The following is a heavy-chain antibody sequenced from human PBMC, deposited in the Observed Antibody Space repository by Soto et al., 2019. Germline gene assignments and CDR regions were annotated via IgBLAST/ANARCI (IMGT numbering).Heavy chain of an antibody. Sequence: QEQLVQSGAEVKKPGSSVKVSCKASGGLFSSYPISWVRQVPGQGLEWMGGSIPVFQTAYYTQRCQGRVTITADESTNTAYMELSSLRSEDTAIYYCARGGSGYTWFNEFWGQGTLVTVSS. J-gene: IGHJ4*02. CDR3: ARGGSGYTWFNEF. V-gene: IGHV1-69*01. CDR2: SIPVFQTA. CDR1: GGLFSSYP. D-gene: IGHD3-22*01.